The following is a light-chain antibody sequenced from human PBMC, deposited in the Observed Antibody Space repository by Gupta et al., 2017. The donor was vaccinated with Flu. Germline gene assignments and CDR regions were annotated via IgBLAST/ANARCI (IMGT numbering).Light chain of an antibody. CDR1: QGISSY. V-gene: IGKV1-8*01. J-gene: IGKJ2*03. Sequence: AIRMTQSPSSFSASTGDRVTITCRASQGISSYLAWYQQKPGKAPKLLIYAASTLQSGVPSRFSGSGCGKDFTLTISCLQSEDFATYYCQQYYSYPYSFGQGTKLEIK. CDR2: AAS. CDR3: QQYYSYPYS.